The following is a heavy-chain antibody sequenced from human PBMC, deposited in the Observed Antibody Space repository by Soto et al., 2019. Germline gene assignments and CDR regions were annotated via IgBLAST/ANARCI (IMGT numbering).Heavy chain of an antibody. J-gene: IGHJ4*02. Sequence: PGGSLRLSCAASGFIFNDYYMSWIRQAPGKGLEWLSNISGSSGSKKYADAGKGRFTISRDNAKKSLYLEMNSLRAEDTAVYYCARESEDLTSNFDYWGQGTLVTVSS. CDR3: ARESEDLTSNFDY. CDR2: ISGSSGSK. CDR1: GFIFNDYY. V-gene: IGHV3-11*06.